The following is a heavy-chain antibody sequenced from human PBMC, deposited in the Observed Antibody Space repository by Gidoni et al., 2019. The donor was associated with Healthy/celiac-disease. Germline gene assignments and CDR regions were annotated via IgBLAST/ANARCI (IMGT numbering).Heavy chain of an antibody. V-gene: IGHV3-30*02. Sequence: QVQLVESGGGVVQPGGSLRLSCAASGFTFSSYGMHWVRQAPGKGLEWVAFIRYDGSNKYYADSVKGRFTISRDNSKNTLYLQMNSLRAEDTAVYYCAKDKFPSYSSSYIDYWGQGTLVTVSS. CDR2: IRYDGSNK. CDR1: GFTFSSYG. D-gene: IGHD6-13*01. J-gene: IGHJ4*02. CDR3: AKDKFPSYSSSYIDY.